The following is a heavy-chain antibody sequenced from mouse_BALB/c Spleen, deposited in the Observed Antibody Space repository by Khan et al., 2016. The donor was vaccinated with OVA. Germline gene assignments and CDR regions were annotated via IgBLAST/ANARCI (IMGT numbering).Heavy chain of an antibody. CDR1: GYTFTSYT. D-gene: IGHD3-3*01. Sequence: QVQLQQSGAELARPGASVKMSCKASGYTFTSYTIHWIRQRPGQALAWIGHINPSNNYTHYNQNFKDKAALIVDKSSSKDYMQLSSLTSEDSAVYYCVREGACHRADGWCAYWGQGTLVTVSA. CDR3: VREGACHRADGWCAY. CDR2: INPSNNYT. J-gene: IGHJ3*01. V-gene: IGHV1-4*01.